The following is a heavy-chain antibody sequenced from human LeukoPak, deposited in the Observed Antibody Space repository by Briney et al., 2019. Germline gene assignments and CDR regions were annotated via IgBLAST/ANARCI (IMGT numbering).Heavy chain of an antibody. D-gene: IGHD2-2*01. CDR2: ISSSSSTI. V-gene: IGHV3-48*01. Sequence: PGGSLRLSCAASGFTFSSYSMNWVRQAPGKGLEWVSYISSSSSTIYYADSVKGRFTISRDNAKNSLYLQMNSLRAEDTAVYYCANHLACGSTSCPPFDDWGQGTLVTVSS. CDR1: GFTFSSYS. CDR3: ANHLACGSTSCPPFDD. J-gene: IGHJ4*02.